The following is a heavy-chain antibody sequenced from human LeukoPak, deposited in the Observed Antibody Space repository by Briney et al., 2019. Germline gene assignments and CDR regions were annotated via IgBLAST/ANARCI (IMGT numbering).Heavy chain of an antibody. Sequence: SETLSLTCTVSGGSISSYYWSWIRQPPGKGLEWIGYIFSGSTNYNASLKSRVTISVDTSKNKFSLRLSSVTAADTAVYYCARGERGFGSGTYFNVAFDYWGQGTLVTVSS. CDR1: GGSISSYY. CDR2: IFSGST. D-gene: IGHD3-10*01. V-gene: IGHV4-59*01. CDR3: ARGERGFGSGTYFNVAFDY. J-gene: IGHJ4*02.